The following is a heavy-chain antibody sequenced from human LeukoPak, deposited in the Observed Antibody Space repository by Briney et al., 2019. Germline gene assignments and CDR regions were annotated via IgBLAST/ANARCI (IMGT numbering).Heavy chain of an antibody. V-gene: IGHV3-23*01. CDR1: GFPFSSYA. CDR2: ISGSGGST. CDR3: ASTAVSSSWGEY. Sequence: GSLSLSCAASGFPFSSYAMSWVRQAPGKGLEWVSAISGSGGSTYYAASVKGRFTISRDNSKNTLYLQMNSLRAEDTAVYYCASTAVSSSWGEYWGQGTLVTVSS. J-gene: IGHJ4*02. D-gene: IGHD6-13*01.